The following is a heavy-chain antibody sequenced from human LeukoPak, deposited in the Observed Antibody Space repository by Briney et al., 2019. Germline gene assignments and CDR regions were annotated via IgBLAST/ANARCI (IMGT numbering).Heavy chain of an antibody. V-gene: IGHV1-2*02. J-gene: IGHJ4*02. D-gene: IGHD2-21*02. Sequence: ASVKVSCKASGYTFTGYYMHWVRQAPGQGLEWMGWINPNSGGTNYAQKFQGRVTMTRDTSISTAYMELSRLRSEDTAVYYCARVAAYCGGDCYHGAIDYWGQGTLVTVSS. CDR2: INPNSGGT. CDR1: GYTFTGYY. CDR3: ARVAAYCGGDCYHGAIDY.